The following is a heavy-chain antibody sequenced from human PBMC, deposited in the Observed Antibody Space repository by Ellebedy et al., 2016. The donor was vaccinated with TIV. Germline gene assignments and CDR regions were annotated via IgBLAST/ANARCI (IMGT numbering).Heavy chain of an antibody. D-gene: IGHD6-6*01. CDR2: IIPIFGAS. CDR1: GDTVNSYA. CDR3: ARGRPPLYSSPSYQYYYDYYGMDV. V-gene: IGHV1-69*13. J-gene: IGHJ6*02. Sequence: AASVKVSCKASGDTVNSYAFNWVRQAPGQGLEWMGGIIPIFGASSYAQKFQGRVTITADESTSTSYMELRSLRSEDTAVYYCARGRPPLYSSPSYQYYYDYYGMDVWGQGTTVTVSS.